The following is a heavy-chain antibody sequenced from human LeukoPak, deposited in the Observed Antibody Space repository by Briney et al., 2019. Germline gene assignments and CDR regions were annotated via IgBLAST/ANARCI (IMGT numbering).Heavy chain of an antibody. CDR1: GFTFSSYS. V-gene: IGHV3-21*01. CDR3: ARGTVTTKELDY. Sequence: PGGSLRLSCAASGFTFSSYSMNWVRQAPGKGLEWVSSISSSSSYIYYADSVKGRFTISRDNAKNSLYLQMNSLRAEDTAVYYCARGTVTTKELDYWGQGTLVTVSS. D-gene: IGHD4-17*01. J-gene: IGHJ4*02. CDR2: ISSSSSYI.